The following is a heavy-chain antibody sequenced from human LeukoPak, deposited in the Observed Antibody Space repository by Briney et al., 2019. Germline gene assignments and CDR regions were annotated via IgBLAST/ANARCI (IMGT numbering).Heavy chain of an antibody. CDR1: GFTFSNYW. J-gene: IGHJ6*02. CDR3: ARSRAAVVMGELIPSFYYGMDV. V-gene: IGHV3-7*03. CDR2: IKQDGGER. Sequence: GGSLRLSCAASGFTFSNYWMNWVRQVPGKGLEWVATIKQDGGERYYVDSVEGRFTISRDNGKTSVYLQMNSLRADDAAVYYCARSRAAVVMGELIPSFYYGMDVWGQGTTVTVSS. D-gene: IGHD3-16*01.